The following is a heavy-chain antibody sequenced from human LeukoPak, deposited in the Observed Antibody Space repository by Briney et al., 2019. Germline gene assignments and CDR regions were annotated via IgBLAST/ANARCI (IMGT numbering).Heavy chain of an antibody. CDR3: AKEGIGDIVVVPAAPTFDY. J-gene: IGHJ4*02. CDR1: GFTFSSYS. CDR2: ISSSSSYI. D-gene: IGHD2-2*01. Sequence: KSGGSLRLSCAASGFTFSSYSMNWVRQAPGKGLEWVSSISSSSSYIYYADSVKGRFTISRDNSKNTLYLQMNSLRAEDTAVYYCAKEGIGDIVVVPAAPTFDYWGQGTLVTVSS. V-gene: IGHV3-21*04.